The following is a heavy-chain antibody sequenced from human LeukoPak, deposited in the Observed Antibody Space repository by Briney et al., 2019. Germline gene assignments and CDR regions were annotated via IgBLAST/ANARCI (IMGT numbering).Heavy chain of an antibody. CDR2: ISAYNGNT. J-gene: IGHJ4*02. CDR1: GYTFTGYG. CDR3: ARDNYDILTGYQFDY. Sequence: ASVKVSCKASGYTFTGYGISWVRQAPGQGLEWMGWISAYNGNTNYAQKLQGRVTMTTDTSTSTAYMELRSLRSDDTAVYYCARDNYDILTGYQFDYWGQGTLVTVSS. D-gene: IGHD3-9*01. V-gene: IGHV1-18*01.